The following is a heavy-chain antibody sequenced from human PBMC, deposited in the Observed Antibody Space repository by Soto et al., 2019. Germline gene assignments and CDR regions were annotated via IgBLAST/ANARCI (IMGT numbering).Heavy chain of an antibody. CDR1: GYNFTNFD. V-gene: IGHV1-8*01. D-gene: IGHD2-15*01. J-gene: IGHJ4*01. CDR2: MNPSSGET. CDR3: ARLAEYCNGIKCYSNFDF. Sequence: AASVKVSCKTSGYNFTNFDINWVRQAPGRGLVWMGWMNPSSGETGSAQNFQGRVTMTRDISTRTFFMQLTSLRSGDTAIYYCARLAEYCNGIKCYSNFDFWGRGTQVTVSS.